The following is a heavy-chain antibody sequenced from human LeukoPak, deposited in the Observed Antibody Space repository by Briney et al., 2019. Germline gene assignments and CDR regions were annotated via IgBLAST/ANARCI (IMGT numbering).Heavy chain of an antibody. CDR3: ARVGGDYDPFDY. D-gene: IGHD4-17*01. J-gene: IGHJ4*02. CDR1: GYTFTSYD. CDR2: MNPNSGNT. Sequence: ASVKVSCKASGYTFTSYDINWVRQATGQGLEWMGWMNPNSGNTGYAQKFQGRVTMTRNTSISTAYMELSSLRSEDMAVYYCARVGGDYDPFDYWGQGTLVTVSS. V-gene: IGHV1-8*01.